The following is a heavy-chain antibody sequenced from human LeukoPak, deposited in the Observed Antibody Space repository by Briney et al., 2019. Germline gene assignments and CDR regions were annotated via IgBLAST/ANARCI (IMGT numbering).Heavy chain of an antibody. Sequence: ASVNVSCKVSGYTLTELSMHWVRQAPGKGLEWMGGFDPEDGETIYAQKFQGRVTMTEDTSTDTAYMELSSLRSEDTAVYYCATGPCTNGVCYTVGTFDYWGQGTLVTVSS. CDR1: GYTLTELS. V-gene: IGHV1-24*01. CDR3: ATGPCTNGVCYTVGTFDY. J-gene: IGHJ4*02. CDR2: FDPEDGET. D-gene: IGHD2-8*01.